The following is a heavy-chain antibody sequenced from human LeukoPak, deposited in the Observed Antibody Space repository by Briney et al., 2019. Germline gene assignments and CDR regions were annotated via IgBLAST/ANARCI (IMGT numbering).Heavy chain of an antibody. CDR2: INHSGST. V-gene: IGHV4-34*01. D-gene: IGHD5-18*01. CDR1: GGSFSGYY. CDR3: ARRLGTWIQLWPPFDY. J-gene: IGHJ4*02. Sequence: SETLSLTCAVYGGSFSGYYWSWIRQPPGKGLEWMGEINHSGSTNYNPSLKSRVTISVDTSKNQFSLKLSSVTAADTAVYYCARRLGTWIQLWPPFDYWGQGTLVTVSS.